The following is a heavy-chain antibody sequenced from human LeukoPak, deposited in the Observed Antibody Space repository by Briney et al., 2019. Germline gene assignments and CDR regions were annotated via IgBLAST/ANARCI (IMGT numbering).Heavy chain of an antibody. CDR3: ATVCVGSPSCFTTGYDH. J-gene: IGHJ4*02. V-gene: IGHV3-23*01. D-gene: IGHD1-26*01. CDR2: ISDSGRDT. CDR1: GLTFNTYA. Sequence: GGSLRLSCAVSGLTFNTYAMNWVRQAPGKGLEWVSGISDSGRDTYYSDSVKGRFSISRDNSKSTVYLQMNSLRAEDTALYFCATVCVGSPSCFTTGYDHWGQGTLVTVSS.